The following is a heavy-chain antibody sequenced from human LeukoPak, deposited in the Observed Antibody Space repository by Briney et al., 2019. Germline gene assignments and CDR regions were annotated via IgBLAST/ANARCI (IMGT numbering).Heavy chain of an antibody. J-gene: IGHJ4*02. V-gene: IGHV3-7*01. CDR2: IKKDGGET. CDR1: GFTFSNYW. CDR3: ARDMGWQQFDQ. D-gene: IGHD5-24*01. Sequence: PGGSLRLSCGASGFTFSNYWMTWVRQAPGKGLERVANIKKDGGETYYMESVKGRFTISRDNARNSLYLQMNSLTVEDTAVYYCARDMGWQQFDQWGQGTLVTVSS.